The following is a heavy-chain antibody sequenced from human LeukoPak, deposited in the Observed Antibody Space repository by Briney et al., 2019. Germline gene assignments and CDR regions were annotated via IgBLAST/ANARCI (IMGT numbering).Heavy chain of an antibody. V-gene: IGHV4-59*01. J-gene: IGHJ6*03. Sequence: KSSETLSLTCTVSGGSISSYYWSWIRQPPGKGLEWIGYIYYSGNTNYNPSLNSRVTISVDTSKNQFSLKLSSVTAADTAVYYCARELERADYYYYYMDVWGKGTTVTVSS. CDR2: IYYSGNT. CDR1: GGSISSYY. CDR3: ARELERADYYYYYMDV. D-gene: IGHD1-1*01.